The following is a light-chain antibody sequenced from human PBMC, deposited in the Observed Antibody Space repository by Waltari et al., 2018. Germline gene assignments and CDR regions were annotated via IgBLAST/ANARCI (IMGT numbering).Light chain of an antibody. Sequence: QLVLTQSPSASASLGASVKLTCTLSSVHSDYAIAWPQQQPGKGPRYLMKLNSDGSHNKGDGIPDRFSGSSSGAERYLTISSLQSEDEADYYCHAWRSGILVFAGGTKLTVL. J-gene: IGLJ2*01. V-gene: IGLV4-69*01. CDR2: LNSDGSH. CDR1: SVHSDYA. CDR3: HAWRSGILV.